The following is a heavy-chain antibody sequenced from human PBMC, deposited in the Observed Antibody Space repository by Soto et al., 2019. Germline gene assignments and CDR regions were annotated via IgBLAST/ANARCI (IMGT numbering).Heavy chain of an antibody. J-gene: IGHJ6*02. CDR3: ARDRYSSSWYNYYYGMDV. CDR1: RYTFTGYY. CDR2: INPNSGGT. D-gene: IGHD6-13*01. V-gene: IGHV1-2*02. Sequence: ASVKVSCKASRYTFTGYYMHWLRQAPGQGLEGMGWINPNSGGTKYAQKFQGRGTMTRDKSISTAYMELSRLRSDDTAVYYCARDRYSSSWYNYYYGMDVWGQGTTVTVSS.